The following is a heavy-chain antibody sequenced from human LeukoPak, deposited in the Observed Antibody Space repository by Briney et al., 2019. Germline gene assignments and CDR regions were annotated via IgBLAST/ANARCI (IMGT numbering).Heavy chain of an antibody. J-gene: IGHJ4*02. CDR3: ATRGVNWSFDY. D-gene: IGHD3-10*01. CDR1: GGTFSSYA. Sequence: ASVKVSCKASGGTFSSYATSWVRQAPGQGLEWMGGIIPIFGTANYAQKFQGRVTITTDESTSTAYMELSSLRSEDTAVYYCATRGVNWSFDYWGQGTLVTVSS. V-gene: IGHV1-69*05. CDR2: IIPIFGTA.